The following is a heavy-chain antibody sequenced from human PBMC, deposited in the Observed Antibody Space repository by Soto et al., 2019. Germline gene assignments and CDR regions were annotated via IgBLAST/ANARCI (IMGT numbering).Heavy chain of an antibody. CDR2: VSSAGGSK. Sequence: QVQLVESGGGVVQPGKSLRLSCAASGFTFNTYVMHWVRQAPGKGLEWLAFVSSAGGSKYYADSVTGRFTISRDNSQNTLHLQMNSLGPEDTAVYYCARGGGYSGYDPRDYWGQGTLVTVSS. CDR1: GFTFNTYV. D-gene: IGHD5-12*01. CDR3: ARGGGYSGYDPRDY. J-gene: IGHJ4*02. V-gene: IGHV3-30-3*01.